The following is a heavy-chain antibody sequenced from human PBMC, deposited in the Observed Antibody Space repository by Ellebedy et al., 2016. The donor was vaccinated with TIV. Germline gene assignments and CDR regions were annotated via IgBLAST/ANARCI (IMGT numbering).Heavy chain of an antibody. D-gene: IGHD3-3*01. J-gene: IGHJ6*02. CDR1: GVSISTYY. CDR2: IFHSGST. CDR3: ARGKRDSGSGYHPSFYYGLDV. Sequence: MPSETLSLTCTVSGVSISTYYWSWIRQPPGKGLEGIGYIFHSGSTNYNPSLKSRVAISVETSKNHFSLRFTSVTAADTAVYYCARGKRDSGSGYHPSFYYGLDVWGQGTTVTVSS. V-gene: IGHV4-59*01.